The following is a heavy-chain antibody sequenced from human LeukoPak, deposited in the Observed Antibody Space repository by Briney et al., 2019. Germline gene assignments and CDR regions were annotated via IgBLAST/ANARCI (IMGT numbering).Heavy chain of an antibody. CDR3: ARGRGYSYGSAYYYYGMDV. CDR2: INHSGST. D-gene: IGHD5-18*01. V-gene: IGHV4-34*01. Sequence: SETLSLTCAVYGGSFSGYYWSWIRQPPGKGLEWIGEINHSGSTNYDPSLKSRVTISVDTSKNQFSLKLSSVTAADTAVYYCARGRGYSYGSAYYYYGMDVWGQGTTVTVS. CDR1: GGSFSGYY. J-gene: IGHJ6*02.